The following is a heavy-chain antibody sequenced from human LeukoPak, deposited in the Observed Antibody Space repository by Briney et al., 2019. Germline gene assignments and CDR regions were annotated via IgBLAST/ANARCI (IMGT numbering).Heavy chain of an antibody. CDR1: GFTFRSYG. Sequence: PGGSLRLSCAASGFTFRSYGMHWVRQAPGKGLEWVAIIWYDGSNKFYADSVKGRFTISRDNSKNTLYLQMNSLRAEDTAVYYCARDLYYYGSSYYHGMDVWGKGTTATDSS. V-gene: IGHV3-33*01. D-gene: IGHD3-10*01. CDR3: ARDLYYYGSSYYHGMDV. J-gene: IGHJ6*04. CDR2: IWYDGSNK.